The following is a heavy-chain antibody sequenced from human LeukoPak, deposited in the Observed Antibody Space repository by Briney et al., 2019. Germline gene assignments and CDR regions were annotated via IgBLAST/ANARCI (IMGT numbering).Heavy chain of an antibody. Sequence: GGSLRLSCAASGFTFNNAWMSWVRQAPGKGLGWVGRIKSKTDGGTTDYAAPVKGRFTISRDDSKNTLYLQMNSLKTEDTAVYYCTTEGLHCSSTSCYASYYYYYGMDVWGKGTTVTVSS. CDR2: IKSKTDGGTT. D-gene: IGHD2-2*01. CDR3: TTEGLHCSSTSCYASYYYYYGMDV. J-gene: IGHJ6*04. V-gene: IGHV3-15*01. CDR1: GFTFNNAW.